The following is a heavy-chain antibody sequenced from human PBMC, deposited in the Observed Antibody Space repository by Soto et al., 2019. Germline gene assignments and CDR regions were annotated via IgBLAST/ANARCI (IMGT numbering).Heavy chain of an antibody. D-gene: IGHD5-18*01. V-gene: IGHV3-23*01. CDR1: RFTFNSYA. CDR2: ISDTGGST. CDR3: AKGANNYGFLFDF. J-gene: IGHJ4*02. Sequence: EVQLLESGGGLVQPGGSLRLSCAASRFTFNSYAMSWVRQAPGKGRQWVSGISDTGGSTYYADSVKGRFTISRDNSKNTLYLQMNNLRAEDTALYYCAKGANNYGFLFDFWGQGTLVTVSS.